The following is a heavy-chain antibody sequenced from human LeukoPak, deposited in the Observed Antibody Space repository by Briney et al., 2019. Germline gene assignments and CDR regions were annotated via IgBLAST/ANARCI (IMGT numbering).Heavy chain of an antibody. D-gene: IGHD3-22*01. CDR2: INPNSGGT. V-gene: IGHV1-2*02. CDR3: ANLKNDYDSSGYLVTDAFDI. Sequence: GASVKVSCKASGYTFTGYYMHWVRQAPGQGLEWMGWINPNSGGTNYAQKFQGRVTMTRDTSISTAYMELSRLRSEDTAVYYCANLKNDYDSSGYLVTDAFDIWGQGTMVTVSS. J-gene: IGHJ3*02. CDR1: GYTFTGYY.